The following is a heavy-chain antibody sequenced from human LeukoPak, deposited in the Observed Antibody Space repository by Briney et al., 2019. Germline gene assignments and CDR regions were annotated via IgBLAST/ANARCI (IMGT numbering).Heavy chain of an antibody. CDR2: IIPILGTA. CDR3: ARDLGAAAGALGLFFDY. Sequence: SVKVSCKASGGTFSSYAISWVRQAPGQGLEWMGGIIPILGTANYAQKFQGRVTITTDESTSTAYMELSSLRSEDTAVYYCARDLGAAAGALGLFFDYWGQGTLVTVSS. D-gene: IGHD6-13*01. J-gene: IGHJ4*02. CDR1: GGTFSSYA. V-gene: IGHV1-69*05.